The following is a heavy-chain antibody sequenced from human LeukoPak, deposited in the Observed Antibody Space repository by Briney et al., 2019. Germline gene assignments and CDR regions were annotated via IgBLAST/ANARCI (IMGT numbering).Heavy chain of an antibody. CDR1: NYTFTSYG. D-gene: IGHD3-10*01. Sequence: ASVKVSCKASNYTFTSYGINWVRQAPGQGLEWMGWISAYTGNTNYAQKLQGRVTMTTDTSTSTAYMEVRSLRSDDTALYYCARDSMVRGVIKGDDYWGQGTLVTVSS. J-gene: IGHJ4*02. V-gene: IGHV1-18*01. CDR3: ARDSMVRGVIKGDDY. CDR2: ISAYTGNT.